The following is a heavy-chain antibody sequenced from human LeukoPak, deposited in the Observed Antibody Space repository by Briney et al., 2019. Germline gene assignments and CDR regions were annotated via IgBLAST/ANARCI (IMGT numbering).Heavy chain of an antibody. V-gene: IGHV4-34*01. CDR3: ATSPIQLWLPFDY. CDR1: GGSFSGYY. Sequence: SETLSLTCAVSGGSFSGYYWSWIRQPPGKGLEWIGEINHSGSTNYNPSLKSRVTISVDTSKNQFSLKLSSVTAADTAVYYCATSPIQLWLPFDYWGQGTLVTVSS. D-gene: IGHD5-18*01. CDR2: INHSGST. J-gene: IGHJ4*02.